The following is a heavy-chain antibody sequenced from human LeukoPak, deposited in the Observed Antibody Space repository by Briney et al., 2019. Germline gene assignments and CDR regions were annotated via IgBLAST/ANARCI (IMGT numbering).Heavy chain of an antibody. CDR2: FYHSGST. CDR3: ARQRRIQLWSVGFDY. D-gene: IGHD5-18*01. Sequence: SETQSLTCTVSSYSISSNYYWGWIRQPPGKGLEWVGSFYHSGSTYYNPSLKSRVTIPVDTSKNQFSLRLTSVTAADTAVYYCARQRRIQLWSVGFDYWGQGTLVTVSS. CDR1: SYSISSNYY. V-gene: IGHV4-38-2*02. J-gene: IGHJ4*02.